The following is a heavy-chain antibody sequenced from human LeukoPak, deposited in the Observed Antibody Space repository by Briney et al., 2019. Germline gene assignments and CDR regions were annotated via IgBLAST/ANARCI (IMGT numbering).Heavy chain of an antibody. D-gene: IGHD3-3*01. V-gene: IGHV4-59*02. CDR1: GGSVSDYY. CDR2: IYHTGST. J-gene: IGHJ3*02. CDR3: ARGGGYDFWSEKDAFDI. Sequence: SETLSLTCTISGGSVSDYYWSWIRQSPGKGLEWIGYIYHTGSTSYSPSLKSRVTISADTSQNQFSLKLSSVTAADTAVYYCARGGGYDFWSEKDAFDIWGQGTMVTVSS.